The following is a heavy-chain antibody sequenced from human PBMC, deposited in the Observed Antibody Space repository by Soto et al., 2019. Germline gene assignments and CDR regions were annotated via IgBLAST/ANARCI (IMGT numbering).Heavy chain of an antibody. CDR3: ARLPSGPSYYYMDV. J-gene: IGHJ6*03. CDR2: IYSGGST. Sequence: EVQLVESGGGLVQPGGSLRLSCAASGFTVSSNYMSWVRQAPGKGLEWVSVIYSGGSTYYADSVKGRFTISRDNSKNTLYPQMNGLRAEDTAVYYCARLPSGPSYYYMDVWGKGTTVTVSS. V-gene: IGHV3-66*04. CDR1: GFTVSSNY. D-gene: IGHD6-25*01.